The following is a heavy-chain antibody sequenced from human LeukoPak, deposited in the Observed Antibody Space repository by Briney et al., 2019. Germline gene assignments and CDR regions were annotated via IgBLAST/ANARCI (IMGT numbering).Heavy chain of an antibody. CDR2: ISAYNGNT. J-gene: IGHJ5*02. CDR3: ARAGRITVVVPAAREVWFDP. Sequence: ASVKVSCKASGYTFTSYGISWVRQAPGQGLEWMGWISAYNGNTNYAQKLQGRVTMTTDTSTSTAYMGLRSLRSDDTAVYYCARAGRITVVVPAAREVWFDPWGQGTLVTVSS. CDR1: GYTFTSYG. V-gene: IGHV1-18*01. D-gene: IGHD2-2*01.